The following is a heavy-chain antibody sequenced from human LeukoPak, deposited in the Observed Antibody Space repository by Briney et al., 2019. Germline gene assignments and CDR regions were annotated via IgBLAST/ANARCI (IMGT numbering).Heavy chain of an antibody. CDR2: ISSSGNYI. D-gene: IGHD3/OR15-3a*01. CDR3: ARDHDFWTVTDY. Sequence: GGSLRLSCAASGFTLSTYIINWVRQAPGKGLEWVSSISSSGNYIYYTDSVKGRFTISRDNAKNSLYLQMNSLRAEDTAVYYCARDHDFWTVTDYWGQGALVTVSS. J-gene: IGHJ4*02. CDR1: GFTLSTYI. V-gene: IGHV3-21*01.